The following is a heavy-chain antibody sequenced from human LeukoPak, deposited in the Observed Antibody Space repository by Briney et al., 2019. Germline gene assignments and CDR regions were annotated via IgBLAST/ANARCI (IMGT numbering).Heavy chain of an antibody. J-gene: IGHJ4*02. Sequence: PGRSLRLSCTASGFTFGDYAMSWVRQAPGKGLEWVGFIRSKAYGGTTEYAASVKCRFTISRDDSKSIAYLQMNSLKTENTAVYYCTRHSSAWAFDYWGQGTLVTVSS. CDR1: GFTFGDYA. V-gene: IGHV3-49*04. CDR3: TRHSSAWAFDY. D-gene: IGHD6-19*01. CDR2: IRSKAYGGTT.